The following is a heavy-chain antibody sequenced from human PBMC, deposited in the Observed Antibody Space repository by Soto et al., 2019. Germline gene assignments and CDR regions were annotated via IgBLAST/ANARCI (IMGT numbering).Heavy chain of an antibody. V-gene: IGHV3-73*01. Sequence: PGGSLRLSCAASGFTFSGSAMHWVRQASGKGLEWVGRIRSKANSYATAYAASVKGRFTISRDDSKNTAYLQMNSLKTEDTAVYYCTRLASSSWYGNNWSDPWGQGTLVTVSS. CDR2: IRSKANSYAT. CDR1: GFTFSGSA. D-gene: IGHD6-13*01. CDR3: TRLASSSWYGNNWSDP. J-gene: IGHJ5*02.